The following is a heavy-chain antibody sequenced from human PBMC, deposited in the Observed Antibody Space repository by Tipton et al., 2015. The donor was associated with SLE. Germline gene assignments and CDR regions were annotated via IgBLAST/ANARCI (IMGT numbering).Heavy chain of an antibody. CDR2: IYHSGST. J-gene: IGHJ6*02. CDR3: ARSLAGGYYEGSV. V-gene: IGHV4-30-2*01. Sequence: TLSLTCAVSGGSISSGGYSWSWIRQPPGKGLEWIGYIYHSGSTYYNPSLKSRVTISVDRSKNQFSLKLSSVTAADTAVYYCARSLAGGYYEGSVWGQGTTVTVSS. CDR1: GGSISSGGYS. D-gene: IGHD3-22*01.